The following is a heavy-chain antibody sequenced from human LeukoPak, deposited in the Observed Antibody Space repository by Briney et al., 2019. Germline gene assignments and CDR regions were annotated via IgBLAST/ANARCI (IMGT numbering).Heavy chain of an antibody. Sequence: ASVKVSCKASGYTFTSYGISWVRQAPGQGLEWMGWISAYNGNTNYAQKLQGRVTMTTDTSTSTAYMELRSLRSDDTAVYYCARDPIQYCTNGVRYTRYYYYYMDVWGKGTTVTVSS. CDR2: ISAYNGNT. J-gene: IGHJ6*03. CDR3: ARDPIQYCTNGVRYTRYYYYYMDV. V-gene: IGHV1-18*01. D-gene: IGHD2-8*01. CDR1: GYTFTSYG.